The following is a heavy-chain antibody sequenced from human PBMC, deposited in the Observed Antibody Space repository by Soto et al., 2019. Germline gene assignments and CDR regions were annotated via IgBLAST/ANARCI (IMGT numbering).Heavy chain of an antibody. J-gene: IGHJ4*02. CDR3: ASGIQLWLRRINNGYSG. CDR2: IIPMFGTA. V-gene: IGHV1-69*12. D-gene: IGHD5-18*01. CDR1: GGTFSTYA. Sequence: QVQLVQSGAEVKKPESSVKVSCKAPGGTFSTYAISWVRQAPGQGLEWMGGIIPMFGTANYAQRFQDGVTITAEESTNTVYMELSSLRSEDTAVYFCASGIQLWLRRINNGYSGWGQGTLGTVSS.